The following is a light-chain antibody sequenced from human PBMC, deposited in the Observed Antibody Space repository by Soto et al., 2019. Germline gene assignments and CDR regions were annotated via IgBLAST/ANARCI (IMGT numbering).Light chain of an antibody. V-gene: IGKV3-11*01. CDR3: QQRSNWIT. CDR2: DAS. Sequence: EIVMTQSPATLSVSAGERATLSCRARQSVRSNLAWYQQKPGQAPRPLVYDASNRATGIPARFSGSGSGTDFTLTISSLEPEDFAVYYCQQRSNWITFGQGTRL. CDR1: QSVRSN. J-gene: IGKJ5*01.